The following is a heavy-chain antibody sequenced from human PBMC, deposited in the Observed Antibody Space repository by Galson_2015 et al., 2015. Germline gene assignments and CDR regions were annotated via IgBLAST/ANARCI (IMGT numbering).Heavy chain of an antibody. CDR1: GLTLSSYS. D-gene: IGHD6-13*01. CDR3: AAGLKYVMDV. Sequence: SPRPSRAASGLTLSSYSMNPVRQAPGNGLEWASYISSSSSTIYYADSVKGRFTISRDNAKNSLYLQMNSLRAEDTAVYYCAAGLKYVMDVWGQGTTVTVSS. CDR2: ISSSSSTI. V-gene: IGHV3-48*01. J-gene: IGHJ6*02.